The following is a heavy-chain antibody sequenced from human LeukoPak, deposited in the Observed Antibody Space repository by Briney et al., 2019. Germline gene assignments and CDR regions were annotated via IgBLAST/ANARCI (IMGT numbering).Heavy chain of an antibody. CDR1: GFTFSSYS. D-gene: IGHD2/OR15-2a*01. V-gene: IGHV3-48*01. CDR3: ARGNILKVPDY. Sequence: WGSLRLSCAASGFTFSSYSMNWVRQAPGKGLEWVSYISSSSSTIYYADSVKGRFTISRDNAKNSLYLQMNSLRAEDTAVYYCARGNILKVPDYWGQGTLVTVSS. J-gene: IGHJ4*02. CDR2: ISSSSSTI.